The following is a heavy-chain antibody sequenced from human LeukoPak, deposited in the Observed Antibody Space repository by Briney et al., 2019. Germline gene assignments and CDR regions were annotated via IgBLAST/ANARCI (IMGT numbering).Heavy chain of an antibody. CDR3: ARTRYSSGWYPDGKDY. D-gene: IGHD6-19*01. CDR1: GFTFDDYG. V-gene: IGHV3-20*04. CDR2: INWNGGST. Sequence: GGSLRLSCAASGFTFDDYGMSWVRQAPGKGLEWVPGINWNGGSTGYADSVKGRFTISRDNAKNSLYLQMNSLRAEDTALYYCARTRYSSGWYPDGKDYWGQGTLVTVSS. J-gene: IGHJ4*02.